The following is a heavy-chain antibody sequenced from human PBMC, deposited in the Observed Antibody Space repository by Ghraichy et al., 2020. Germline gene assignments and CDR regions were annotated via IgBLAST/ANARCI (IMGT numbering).Heavy chain of an antibody. Sequence: GGSLRLTCAASGFTFSSYSMNWVRQAPGKGLEWVSYISSSSSTIYYADSVKGRFTISRDNAKNSLYLQMNSLRDEDTAVYYCARDTPAYGSGSYYNYWGQGTLVTVSS. J-gene: IGHJ4*02. CDR3: ARDTPAYGSGSYYNY. D-gene: IGHD3-10*01. CDR1: GFTFSSYS. V-gene: IGHV3-48*02. CDR2: ISSSSSTI.